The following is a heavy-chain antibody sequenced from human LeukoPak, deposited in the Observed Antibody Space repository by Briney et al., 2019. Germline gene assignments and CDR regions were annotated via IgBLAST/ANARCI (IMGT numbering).Heavy chain of an antibody. J-gene: IGHJ4*02. CDR3: AKDVKYNWNYIDY. V-gene: IGHV3-30*18. CDR2: ISYDGSSK. D-gene: IGHD1-20*01. Sequence: PGRSLRLSCVVSGFSFSSYGMHWVRQAPGKGLEWVAVISYDGSSKYYADSVKGRFTISRDNSKNTPYLQMNSLGAEDTALYYCAKDVKYNWNYIDYWGQGALVTVSS. CDR1: GFSFSSYG.